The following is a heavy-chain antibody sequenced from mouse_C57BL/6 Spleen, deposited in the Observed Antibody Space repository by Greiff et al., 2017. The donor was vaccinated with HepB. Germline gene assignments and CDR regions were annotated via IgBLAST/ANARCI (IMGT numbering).Heavy chain of an antibody. CDR2: INPNNGGT. Sequence: VQLQQSGPELVKPGASVKMSCKASGYTFTDYNMHWVKQSHGKSLEWIGYINPNNGGTSYNQKFKGKATLTVNKSSSTAYMELRSLTSEDSAVYYCARVGLSGLYYAMDYWGQGTSVTVSS. D-gene: IGHD4-1*01. CDR1: GYTFTDYN. V-gene: IGHV1-22*01. CDR3: ARVGLSGLYYAMDY. J-gene: IGHJ4*01.